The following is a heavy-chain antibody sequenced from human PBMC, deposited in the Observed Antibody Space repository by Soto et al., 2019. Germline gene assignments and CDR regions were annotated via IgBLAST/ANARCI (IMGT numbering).Heavy chain of an antibody. V-gene: IGHV4-31*11. CDR2: IYYSGST. D-gene: IGHD2-2*01. CDR3: ARDLGIGVPAAMKGYYYGMDV. CDR1: GGSISSGGYS. Sequence: PSETLSLTCAVSGGSISSGGYSWSWIRQPPGKGLEWIGYIYYSGSTYYNPSLKSRVTISVDTSKNQFSLKLSSVTAADTAVYYCARDLGIGVPAAMKGYYYGMDVWGQGTTVTVSS. J-gene: IGHJ6*02.